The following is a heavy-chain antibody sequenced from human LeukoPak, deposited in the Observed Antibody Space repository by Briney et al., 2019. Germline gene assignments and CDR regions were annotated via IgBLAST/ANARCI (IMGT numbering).Heavy chain of an antibody. CDR2: ISSSSYI. D-gene: IGHD1-26*01. Sequence: PGGSLRLSCAASGFTFSSYEMNWVRQAPGKGLEWVSYISSSSYIYYADSVKGRFTISRDNAKNSLYLQMNSLRAEDTAVYYCASDRYSGSLYWGQGTLVTVSS. V-gene: IGHV3-21*05. CDR1: GFTFSSYE. J-gene: IGHJ4*02. CDR3: ASDRYSGSLY.